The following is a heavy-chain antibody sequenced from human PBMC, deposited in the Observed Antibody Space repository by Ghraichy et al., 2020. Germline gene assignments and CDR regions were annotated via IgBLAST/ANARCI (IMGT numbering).Heavy chain of an antibody. CDR2: ISPDTGDT. V-gene: IGHV1-2*02. CDR1: GYAFTAYY. Sequence: ASVKVSCKASGYAFTAYYVHWVRQAPGQGLECMGWISPDTGDTNYAQKFQGRVTMTRDTTISTANMELSSLTSDDTAVYYCARGGTYSFDAFNIWGQGTMVTVSS. D-gene: IGHD1-26*01. CDR3: ARGGTYSFDAFNI. J-gene: IGHJ3*02.